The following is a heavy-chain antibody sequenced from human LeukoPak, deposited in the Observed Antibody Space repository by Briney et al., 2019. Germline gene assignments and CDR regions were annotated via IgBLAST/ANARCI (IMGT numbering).Heavy chain of an antibody. CDR3: ARQWLVFWFDP. D-gene: IGHD6-19*01. CDR1: GGSISSGGYY. CDR2: IYYSGST. Sequence: PSETLSLTCTDSGGSISSGGYYWSWIRQHPGKGLEWIGYIYYSGSTYYNPSLKSRVTISVDTSKNQFSLKLSSVTAADTAVYYCARQWLVFWFDPWGQGTLVTVSS. V-gene: IGHV4-31*03. J-gene: IGHJ5*02.